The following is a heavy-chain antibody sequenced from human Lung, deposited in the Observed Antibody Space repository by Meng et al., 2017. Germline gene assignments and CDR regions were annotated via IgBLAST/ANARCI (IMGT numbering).Heavy chain of an antibody. CDR3: ARDIVVTFGELTTLDS. J-gene: IGHJ4*02. CDR1: GYTFTNYA. D-gene: IGHD2-21*01. V-gene: IGHV1-3*01. Sequence: QVHLVQSGAEVKKPGASLKVPCKASGYTFTNYAMHWVRQAPGQGLEWMGWINAGSENTEYSQKFQGRVTLTRDTSATTAYMELRSLKSEDTAIYYCARDIVVTFGELTTLDSWGQGTLVTVSS. CDR2: INAGSENT.